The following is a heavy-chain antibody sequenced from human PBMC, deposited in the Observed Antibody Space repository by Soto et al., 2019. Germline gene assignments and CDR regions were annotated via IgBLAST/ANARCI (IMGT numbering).Heavy chain of an antibody. CDR1: GFTFSSYA. V-gene: IGHV3-23*01. Sequence: EVQLLESGGGLVQPGGSLRLSCAASGFTFSSYAMSWVRQAPGKGLEWVSAISSSGGSTYYADSVKGRFTISRDNSKNTLNLQMNSLRAEDTAVYYCAKELKGYCSGGSCSTGYWGQGTLVTVSS. CDR3: AKELKGYCSGGSCSTGY. J-gene: IGHJ4*02. D-gene: IGHD2-15*01. CDR2: ISSSGGST.